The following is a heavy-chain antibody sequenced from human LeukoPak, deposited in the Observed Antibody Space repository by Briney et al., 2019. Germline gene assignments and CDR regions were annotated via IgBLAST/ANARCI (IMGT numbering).Heavy chain of an antibody. V-gene: IGHV4-34*01. D-gene: IGHD1-26*01. J-gene: IGHJ4*02. Sequence: SETLSLTCTVFGGSFTDYFWTWIRHSPGKGLEWIGEINDYTGDSKYNPSLNSRASISLEKSKNQLSLELRSVTAADTAVYYCARRLETIGRGGIVYWAQGIPVTVDS. CDR3: ARRLETIGRGGIVY. CDR2: INDYTGDS. CDR1: GGSFTDYF.